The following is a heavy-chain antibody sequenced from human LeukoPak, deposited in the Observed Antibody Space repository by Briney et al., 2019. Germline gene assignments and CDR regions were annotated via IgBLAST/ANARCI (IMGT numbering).Heavy chain of an antibody. CDR2: IYYNGRT. Sequence: PSETLSLTCTVSGDSIRSSGYYWGWIRQPPGKGLECIGSIYYNGRTYYNPSLKSRVTISVDTSKNPFSLKLTSVIVADTAVYYCARLGLVSYYYYMDVWGKGTTVTVSS. D-gene: IGHD1-26*01. V-gene: IGHV4-39*01. J-gene: IGHJ6*03. CDR3: ARLGLVSYYYYMDV. CDR1: GDSIRSSGYY.